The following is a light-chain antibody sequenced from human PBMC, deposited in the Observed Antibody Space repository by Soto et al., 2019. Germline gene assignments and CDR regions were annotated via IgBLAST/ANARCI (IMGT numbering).Light chain of an antibody. CDR1: SSNIGSNT. V-gene: IGLV1-44*01. CDR3: AAWGDSLNGPHVV. J-gene: IGLJ2*01. CDR2: SNN. Sequence: QLVLTQPPSASGTPGQRVTISCSGSSSNIGSNTVNWYQQLPGTAPKLLIYSNNQRPSGVPDRFSGSKSGTSASLAISGLQSEDEADYYCAAWGDSLNGPHVVFGGGTKLTVL.